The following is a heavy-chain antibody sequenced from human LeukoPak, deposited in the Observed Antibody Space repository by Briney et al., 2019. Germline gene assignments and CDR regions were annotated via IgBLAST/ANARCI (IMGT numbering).Heavy chain of an antibody. D-gene: IGHD3-3*01. CDR1: GGSISSGGYY. V-gene: IGHV4-31*03. CDR3: ASHDFWSGFWDY. J-gene: IGHJ4*02. CDR2: IYYSGST. Sequence: SGTLSLTCTVSGGSISSGGYYWSWIRQHPGKGLEWIGYIYYSGSTYYNPSLKSRVTISVDTSKNQFSLKLSSVTAADTAVYYCASHDFWSGFWDYWGQGTLVTVSS.